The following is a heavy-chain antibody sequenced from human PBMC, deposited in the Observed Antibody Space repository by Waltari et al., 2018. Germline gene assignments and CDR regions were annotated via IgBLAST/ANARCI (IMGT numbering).Heavy chain of an antibody. CDR2: LDQPGAVT. Sequence: QVQLVQSGPEMKTPGASVRVSCKTFGFKFDDYYIYWVREAPRQGLEWVGWLDQPGAVTKLEHKLQGRVIRTRDTSSMTAVMEVRSLTSDDTAVYYCARDVKAWYGVRSFDGVDVWDQGTTVTVSS. D-gene: IGHD3-10*01. CDR3: ARDVKAWYGVRSFDGVDV. V-gene: IGHV1-2*02. J-gene: IGHJ6*02. CDR1: GFKFDDYY.